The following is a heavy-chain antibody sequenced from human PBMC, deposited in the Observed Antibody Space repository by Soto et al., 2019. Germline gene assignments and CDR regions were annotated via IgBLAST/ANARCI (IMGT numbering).Heavy chain of an antibody. Sequence: QLQLQESSAGLVKPSQTLSLTCAVSGDSISSGGYSWSWIRQPPGKGLEWIGYIYHSGNTYYNPSLKSRVTISVDRSKNQFSLKLSSVTAADTAVYYCARVPGLWGRGTLVTVSS. CDR2: IYHSGNT. V-gene: IGHV4-30-2*01. CDR1: GDSISSGGYS. J-gene: IGHJ2*01. CDR3: ARVPGL.